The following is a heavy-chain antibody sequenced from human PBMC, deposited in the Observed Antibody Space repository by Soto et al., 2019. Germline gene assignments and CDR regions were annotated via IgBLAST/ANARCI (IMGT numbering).Heavy chain of an antibody. CDR1: GYSFAGYW. D-gene: IGHD3-10*01. CDR3: ARLPGVRGVFDGFNV. CDR2: IYPGDSDT. V-gene: IGHV5-51*01. J-gene: IGHJ3*01. Sequence: GESLKLSCKGSGYSFAGYWIGWVRQMPGKGLDWMGVIYPGDSDTRYSPSFHGQVTISADKSISTAYLQWSSLKASDTAMYFCARLPGVRGVFDGFNVWGQGTMVTVSS.